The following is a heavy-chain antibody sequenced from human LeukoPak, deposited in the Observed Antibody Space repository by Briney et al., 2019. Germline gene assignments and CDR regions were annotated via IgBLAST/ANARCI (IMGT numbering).Heavy chain of an antibody. J-gene: IGHJ4*02. D-gene: IGHD3-22*01. V-gene: IGHV1-69*13. Sequence: SVKVSCKASGGTFSSYAISWVRQAPGQGLEWMGGIIPIFGTANYAQKFQGRVTITADESTSTAYMELSSLRSEDTAVYYCARGDSSGYYYGNYWGQGTLVTVSS. CDR2: IIPIFGTA. CDR3: ARGDSSGYYYGNY. CDR1: GGTFSSYA.